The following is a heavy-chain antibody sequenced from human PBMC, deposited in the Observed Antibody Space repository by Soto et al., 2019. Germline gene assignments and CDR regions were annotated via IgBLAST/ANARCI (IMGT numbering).Heavy chain of an antibody. CDR3: AWAFDI. CDR2: ISSSSSTI. Sequence: PGGSLRLSCAASGFTLSEYNMNWVRQAPGKGLEWVSYISSSSSTIYYADSVKGRFTISRDDAKNSLYLQMNSLRAEDTAVYYCAWAFDIWGQGTMVTVSS. V-gene: IGHV3-48*01. J-gene: IGHJ3*02. CDR1: GFTLSEYN.